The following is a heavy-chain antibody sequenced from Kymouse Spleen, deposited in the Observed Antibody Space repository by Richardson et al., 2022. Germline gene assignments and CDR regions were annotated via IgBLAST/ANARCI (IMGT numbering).Heavy chain of an antibody. Sequence: EVQLVESGGGLVKPGGSLRLSCAASGFTFSNAWMSWVRQAPGKGLEWVGRIKSKTDGGTTDYAAPVKGRFTISRDDSKNTLYLQMNSLKTEDTAVYYCTTTYYYGSGRDTAMVLFDYWGQGTLVTVSS. CDR2: IKSKTDGGTT. D-gene: IGHD3-10*01. J-gene: IGHJ4*02. CDR1: GFTFSNAW. CDR3: TTTYYYGSGRDTAMVLFDY. V-gene: IGHV3-15*01.